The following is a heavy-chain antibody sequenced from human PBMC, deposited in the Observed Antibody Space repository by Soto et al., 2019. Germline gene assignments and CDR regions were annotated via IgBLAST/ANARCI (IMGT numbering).Heavy chain of an antibody. Sequence: SVKVSCKASGGTFSSYAISWVRQAPGQGLEWMGGIIPIFGTANYAQKFQGRVTITADESTSTAYMELSSLRSEDTAVYYCARSIEQLVRGEFYYYYYGMDVWGQGTTVTVSS. CDR2: IIPIFGTA. J-gene: IGHJ6*02. V-gene: IGHV1-69*13. D-gene: IGHD6-13*01. CDR1: GGTFSSYA. CDR3: ARSIEQLVRGEFYYYYYGMDV.